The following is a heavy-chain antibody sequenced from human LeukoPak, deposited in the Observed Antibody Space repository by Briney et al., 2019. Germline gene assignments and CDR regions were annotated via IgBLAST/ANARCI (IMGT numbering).Heavy chain of an antibody. CDR2: IHYSGVT. D-gene: IGHD1-1*01. CDR3: ARQIPGERQLDWFDP. CDR1: GSSLPSDNYY. Sequence: SETLSPTRTVPGSSLPSDNYYWGWIRQPPGMALEWVGSIHYSGVTYYNPSLKSRVTISVDKSKKHFSLKLSSVAATDTAVYYCARQIPGERQLDWFDPWGQGTLVTVSS. V-gene: IGHV4-39*02. J-gene: IGHJ5*02.